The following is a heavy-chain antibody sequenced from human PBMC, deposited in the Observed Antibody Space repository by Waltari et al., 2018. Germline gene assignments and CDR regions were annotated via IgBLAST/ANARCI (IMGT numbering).Heavy chain of an antibody. V-gene: IGHV3-21*01. D-gene: IGHD2-15*01. CDR3: ASGKLLDDY. Sequence: EVPLVESGGGLVKPGGSLSLSCAASGFTFSSFSMNWVRQAPGKGLEWVSSISSSSSYIYYADSVKGRFTISRDNAKNSLYLQMNSLRAEDTAVYYCASGKLLDDYWGQGTLVTVSS. CDR2: ISSSSSYI. J-gene: IGHJ4*02. CDR1: GFTFSSFS.